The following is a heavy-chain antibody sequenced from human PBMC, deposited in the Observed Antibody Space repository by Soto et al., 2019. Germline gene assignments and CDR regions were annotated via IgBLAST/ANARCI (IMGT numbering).Heavy chain of an antibody. CDR3: TRTFVGSDYFSPDFDY. CDR1: GFTFSGSA. D-gene: IGHD3-22*01. J-gene: IGHJ4*02. Sequence: EVQLVESGGDLVQPGGSLKLSCAASGFTFSGSAMPWVRQASGKGLEWVGHIRRRAKNYATVYAASVKGRFTISRDDSNNTAYLQMHRLKTADTSVYYCTRTFVGSDYFSPDFDYWGQGTLVTVSS. CDR2: IRRRAKNYAT. V-gene: IGHV3-73*02.